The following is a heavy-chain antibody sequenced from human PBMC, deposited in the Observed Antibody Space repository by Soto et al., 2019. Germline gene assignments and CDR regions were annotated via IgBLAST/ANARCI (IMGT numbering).Heavy chain of an antibody. CDR2: SSATGAGT. CDR3: AKDRRAGGNYGFYSDF. CDR1: GFTFSSYG. Sequence: EVQLLESGGGLVQPGGSLRLSCAASGFTFSSYGMTWVRQAPGKGLEGVSFSSATGAGTYYADSLKGRFTISRDNSKNTLYLQMTSLRADDTAVYYCAKDRRAGGNYGFYSDFWGQGALVIVSS. D-gene: IGHD1-7*01. J-gene: IGHJ4*02. V-gene: IGHV3-23*01.